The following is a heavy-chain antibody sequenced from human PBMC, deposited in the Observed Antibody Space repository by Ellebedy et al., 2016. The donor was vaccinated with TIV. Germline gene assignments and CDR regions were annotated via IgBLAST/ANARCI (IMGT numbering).Heavy chain of an antibody. V-gene: IGHV3-21*04. CDR2: ISSSSSYI. D-gene: IGHD6-13*01. CDR1: GFTFSSYS. Sequence: GGSLRLSXAASGFTFSSYSINWVRQAPGKGLEWVSSISSSSSYIYYADSVKGRFTISRDNAKNSLYLQMNSLRAEDTALYHCARVLSTQAAAGTDYWGQGTLVTVSS. CDR3: ARVLSTQAAAGTDY. J-gene: IGHJ4*02.